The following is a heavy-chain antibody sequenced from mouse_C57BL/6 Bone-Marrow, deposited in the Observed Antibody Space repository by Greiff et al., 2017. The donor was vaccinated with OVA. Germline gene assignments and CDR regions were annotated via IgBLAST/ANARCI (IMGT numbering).Heavy chain of an antibody. CDR1: GFTFSDYY. V-gene: IGHV5-12*01. Sequence: EVKLVESGGGLVQPGGSLKLSCAASGFTFSDYYMYWVRQTPEKRLEWVAYISNGGGSTYYPDTVKGRFTISRDNAKNTLYLQMSRLKSEDTAMYYCARRRFTEGAMDYWGQGTSVTVSS. J-gene: IGHJ4*01. CDR2: ISNGGGST. CDR3: ARRRFTEGAMDY. D-gene: IGHD1-1*01.